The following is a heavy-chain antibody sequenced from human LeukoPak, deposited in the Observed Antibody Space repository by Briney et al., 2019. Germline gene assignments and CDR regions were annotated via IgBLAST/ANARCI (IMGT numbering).Heavy chain of an antibody. D-gene: IGHD3-22*01. CDR2: ISSSGSTI. Sequence: PGGSLRLSCAASGFTFSDYYMSWIRQAPGKGLEWVSYISSSGSTIHYADSVEGRFTISRDNAKNSLYLQMNSLRAEDTAVYYCARVHYYDSSGLNWGQGTLVTVSS. V-gene: IGHV3-11*01. CDR1: GFTFSDYY. J-gene: IGHJ4*02. CDR3: ARVHYYDSSGLN.